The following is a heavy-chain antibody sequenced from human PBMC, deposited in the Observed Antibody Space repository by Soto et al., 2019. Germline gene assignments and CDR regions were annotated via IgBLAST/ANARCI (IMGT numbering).Heavy chain of an antibody. CDR1: GESISSGGYY. CDR2: IYDSESA. D-gene: IGHD6-6*01. V-gene: IGHV4-31*03. Sequence: QVQLQESGPGLVKPSQTLSLTCSVSGESISSGGYYWSWIRHHPGKGLEWIGYIYDSESAYYNPTLKSRVXXXMXTSKNHFAIRLSSVTAADTAVYYCARASSSSSAADYWGQGTLATVSS. CDR3: ARASSSSSAADY. J-gene: IGHJ4*02.